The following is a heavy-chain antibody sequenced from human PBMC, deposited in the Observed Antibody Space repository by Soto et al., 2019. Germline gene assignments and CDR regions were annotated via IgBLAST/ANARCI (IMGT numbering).Heavy chain of an antibody. CDR2: ISGSGGST. Sequence: GGSLRLSCAASGFTFSSYVMSWVRQAPGKGLEWVSAISGSGGSTYYADSVKGRFTISRDNSKNTLYLQMNSLRAEDTAVYYCAKTLTPEGIAAAGTYYYYYYGMDVWGQGTTVTVSS. J-gene: IGHJ6*02. CDR3: AKTLTPEGIAAAGTYYYYYYGMDV. D-gene: IGHD6-13*01. CDR1: GFTFSSYV. V-gene: IGHV3-23*01.